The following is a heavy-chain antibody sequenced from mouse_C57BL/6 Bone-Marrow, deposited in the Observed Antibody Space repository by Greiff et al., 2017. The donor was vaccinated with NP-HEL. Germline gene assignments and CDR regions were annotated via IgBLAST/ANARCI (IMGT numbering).Heavy chain of an antibody. CDR2: IYPGNSDT. D-gene: IGHD1-1*01. CDR1: GYTFTSYW. J-gene: IGHJ1*03. Sequence: EVQLQQSGTVLARPGASVKMSCKTSGYTFTSYWMHWVKQRPGQGLEWIGAIYPGNSDTSYNQKFKGKAKLTAVTSASTAYMELSSLTNEDSAVYYCTYGSSYDWYFDVWGTGTTVTVSS. CDR3: TYGSSYDWYFDV. V-gene: IGHV1-5*01.